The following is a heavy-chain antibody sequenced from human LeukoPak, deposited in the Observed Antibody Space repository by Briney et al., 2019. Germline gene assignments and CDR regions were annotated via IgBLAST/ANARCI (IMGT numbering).Heavy chain of an antibody. V-gene: IGHV3-7*01. J-gene: IGHJ3*01. CDR2: IKQDGSEK. D-gene: IGHD2-2*01. CDR1: GFTVSSNY. CDR3: ASTATCSF. Sequence: GGSLRLSCAASGFTVSSNYMSWVRQAPGKGLEWVANIKQDGSEKNYVDSVKGRFTISRDNAQNSLYLQMNSLRAEDTAVYYCASTATCSFWGQGTMVTVSS.